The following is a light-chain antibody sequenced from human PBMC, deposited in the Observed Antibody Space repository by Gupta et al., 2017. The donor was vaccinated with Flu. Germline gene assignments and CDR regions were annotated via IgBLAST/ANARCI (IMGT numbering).Light chain of an antibody. V-gene: IGKV1-6*01. CDR1: QDIGND. CDR3: RQGDNSPLT. Sequence: PSSLSASVGDRVTITCRASQDIGNDLGWYQQKPGQAPNLLIYSSSRLQSRVPSRFSGSGSDTDFTLTISSLQPEDFATYYCRQGDNSPLTFGGGTKVEI. CDR2: SSS. J-gene: IGKJ4*01.